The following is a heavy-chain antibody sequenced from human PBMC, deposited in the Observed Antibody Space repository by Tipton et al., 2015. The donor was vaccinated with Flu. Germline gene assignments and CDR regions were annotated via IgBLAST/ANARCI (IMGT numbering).Heavy chain of an antibody. V-gene: IGHV1-69*06. CDR2: IIPIFGTA. J-gene: IGHJ4*02. Sequence: QSGPEVKKPGSSVKVSCKASGGTFSSYAISWVRQAPGQGLEWMGGIIPIFGTANYAQKFQGRVTITADKSTSTAYMELSSLRSEDTAVYYCARVPNYDFWSGYYDYWGQGTLVTVSS. CDR1: GGTFSSYA. CDR3: ARVPNYDFWSGYYDY. D-gene: IGHD3-3*01.